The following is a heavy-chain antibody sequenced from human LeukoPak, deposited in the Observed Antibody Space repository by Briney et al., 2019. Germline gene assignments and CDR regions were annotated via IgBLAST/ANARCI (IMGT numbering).Heavy chain of an antibody. D-gene: IGHD2-2*01. CDR1: GLPFTDAW. V-gene: IGHV3-7*03. CDR3: ARIIGVPAAAHDAFDI. CDR2: IKQDGSEK. J-gene: IGHJ3*02. Sequence: GGSLRLSCVASGLPFTDAWMSWVRQAPGKGLEWVANIKQDGSEKYYVDSVKGRFTISRDNAKNSLYLQMNSLRAEDTAVYYCARIIGVPAAAHDAFDIWGQGTMVTVSS.